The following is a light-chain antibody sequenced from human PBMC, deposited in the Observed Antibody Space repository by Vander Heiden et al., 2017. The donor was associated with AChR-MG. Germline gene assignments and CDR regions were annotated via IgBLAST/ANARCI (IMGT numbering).Light chain of an antibody. CDR2: GAS. CDR1: QSVDSNY. J-gene: IGKJ3*01. CDR3: QQYTTSPFT. V-gene: IGKV3-20*01. Sequence: EIVLTQSPGTLSLSPGERATLPCRASQSVDSNYLAWYQQKPGQTPRLLIYGASSRATGIPDRFSGSGSATDFTLTISSLEPEDFALYYCQQYTTSPFTFGPGTKVDIK.